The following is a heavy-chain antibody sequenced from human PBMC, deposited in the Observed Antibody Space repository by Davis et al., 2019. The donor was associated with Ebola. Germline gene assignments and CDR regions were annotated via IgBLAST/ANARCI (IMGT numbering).Heavy chain of an antibody. CDR2: INADNGYT. J-gene: IGHJ5*02. CDR3: ATGEMGYQLLYTAGWFDP. D-gene: IGHD2-2*01. V-gene: IGHV1-3*01. CDR1: GYTFTSYA. Sequence: AASVKVSCKASGYTFTSYAMHWVRQAPGQRLEWMGWINADNGYTKYSQKFQGRVTITRYTSASTAYMELSSLRSDDTAVYYCATGEMGYQLLYTAGWFDPWGLGTLVTVPS.